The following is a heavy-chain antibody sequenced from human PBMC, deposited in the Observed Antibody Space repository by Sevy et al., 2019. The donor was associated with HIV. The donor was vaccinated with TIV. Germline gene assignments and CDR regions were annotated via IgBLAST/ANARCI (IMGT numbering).Heavy chain of an antibody. Sequence: GGSLRLSCAASGFTSSSYAMSWVRQPPGRGLEWVSTLSDSGVGTYYANSVKGRFTISRDNSKNILYLQMNSLRAEDTAVYYCARDRATSATGTLFDYWGQGTLVTVSS. CDR2: LSDSGVGT. J-gene: IGHJ4*02. CDR3: ARDRATSATGTLFDY. CDR1: GFTSSSYA. V-gene: IGHV3-23*01. D-gene: IGHD3-9*01.